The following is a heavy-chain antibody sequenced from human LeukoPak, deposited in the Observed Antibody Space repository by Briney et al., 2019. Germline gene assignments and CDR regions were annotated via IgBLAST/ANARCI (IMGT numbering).Heavy chain of an antibody. CDR3: ARAVDIVADDPNWFDP. Sequence: GGSLRLSCAASGFTFRSYGMHWVRQAPGKGLEWVAVIWYDGSDKYYADSVKGRFTISRDNSKNTLYLQMNSLRAEDTAVYYCARAVDIVADDPNWFDPWGQGTLVTVSS. CDR2: IWYDGSDK. D-gene: IGHD5-12*01. CDR1: GFTFRSYG. J-gene: IGHJ5*02. V-gene: IGHV3-33*01.